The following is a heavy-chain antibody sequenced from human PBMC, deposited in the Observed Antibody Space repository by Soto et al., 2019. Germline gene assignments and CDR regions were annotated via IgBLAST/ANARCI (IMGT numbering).Heavy chain of an antibody. Sequence: QVQLQESGPGLVKPSQTLSLTCSVSGVSINSGGYYWSWIRHHPGKGLEWMWYIYYTGHTFYTPSLKSRVAMSLDTSKNQFSLKLSSVTAADTAVYYCARGSQLERDALDIWGQGTMVTVSS. V-gene: IGHV4-31*03. CDR2: IYYTGHT. D-gene: IGHD1-1*01. J-gene: IGHJ3*02. CDR1: GVSINSGGYY. CDR3: ARGSQLERDALDI.